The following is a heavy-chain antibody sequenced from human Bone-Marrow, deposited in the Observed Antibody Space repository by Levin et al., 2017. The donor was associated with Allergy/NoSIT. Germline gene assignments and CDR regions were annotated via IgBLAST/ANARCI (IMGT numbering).Heavy chain of an antibody. CDR2: ISSSGSTI. V-gene: IGHV3-11*01. Sequence: GESLKISCAASGFTFSDYYMSWIRQAPGKGLEWVSYISSSGSTIYYADSVKGRFTISRDNAKNSLYLQMNSLRAEDTAVYYCARAPHIVVVTALAAPYYFDYWGQGTLVTVSS. D-gene: IGHD2-21*02. CDR3: ARAPHIVVVTALAAPYYFDY. CDR1: GFTFSDYY. J-gene: IGHJ4*02.